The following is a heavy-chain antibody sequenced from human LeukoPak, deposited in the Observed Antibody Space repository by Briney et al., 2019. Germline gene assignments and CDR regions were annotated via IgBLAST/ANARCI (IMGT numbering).Heavy chain of an antibody. CDR3: ARDLGSPGTNVDY. J-gene: IGHJ4*02. V-gene: IGHV3-20*04. CDR1: GFTFGDHG. CDR2: ISCNGGST. Sequence: GGSLRLSCAASGFTFGDHGMSWVRQDPGKGLDSVTDISCNGGSTTYADSVKGRFTISRDNAKNAMYLQMNSLRAEDTALYYCARDLGSPGTNVDYWGQGTLVTVSS. D-gene: IGHD4-17*01.